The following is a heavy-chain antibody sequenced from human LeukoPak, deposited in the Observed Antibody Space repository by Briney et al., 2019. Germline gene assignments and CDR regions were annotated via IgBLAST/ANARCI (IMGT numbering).Heavy chain of an antibody. D-gene: IGHD3-22*01. CDR1: GYTFTGYD. CDR3: ARGYYDGSDFEYFQH. CDR2: INPNSGGT. V-gene: IGHV1-2*02. J-gene: IGHJ1*01. Sequence: ASVKVSCKASGYTFTGYDIYWVRQAPGQGLEWMGWINPNSGGTKYAQKFQGRVTMTRDTSISTAYMELSRLKSDDTAVYYCARGYYDGSDFEYFQHWGQGTLVTVSS.